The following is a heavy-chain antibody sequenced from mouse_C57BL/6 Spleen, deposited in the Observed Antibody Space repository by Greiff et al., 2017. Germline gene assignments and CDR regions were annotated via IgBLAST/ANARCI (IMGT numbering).Heavy chain of an antibody. J-gene: IGHJ2*01. CDR2: INPSTGGT. Sequence: VHVKQSGPELVKPGASVKISCKASGYSFTGYYMNWVKQSPEKSLEWIGEINPSTGGTTYNQKFKAKATLTVDKSSSTAYMQLKSLTSEDSAVYYCASNSPYFDYWGQGTTLTVSS. D-gene: IGHD1-3*01. V-gene: IGHV1-42*01. CDR1: GYSFTGYY. CDR3: ASNSPYFDY.